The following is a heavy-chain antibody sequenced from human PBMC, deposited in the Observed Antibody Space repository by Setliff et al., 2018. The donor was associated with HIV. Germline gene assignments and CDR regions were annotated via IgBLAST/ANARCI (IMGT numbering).Heavy chain of an antibody. CDR1: GYSISSGYY. J-gene: IGHJ4*02. D-gene: IGHD6-6*01. Sequence: SETLSLTCAVSGYSISSGYYWGWIRQPPGKGLEWIGNIYHTGSISYNPSLKSRVTISVDMSKNHFSLKLSSVTAADPAVYYCARFVGSSSGVDYWGQGTLVTVSS. CDR3: ARFVGSSSGVDY. V-gene: IGHV4-38-2*01. CDR2: IYHTGSI.